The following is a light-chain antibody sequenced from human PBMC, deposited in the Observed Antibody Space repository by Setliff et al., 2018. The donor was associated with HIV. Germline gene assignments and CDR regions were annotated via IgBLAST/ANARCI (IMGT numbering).Light chain of an antibody. Sequence: QSVLTQPASVSGSPGQSITISCTGTSSDVGAYNYVSWYQQRPGKAPKLFIYEVNQRPSGVSNRFSGSKSGNTASLTISGLQAEDEADYYCCSYAGVSPSLVFGGGTKVTVL. J-gene: IGLJ2*01. V-gene: IGLV2-14*03. CDR1: SSDVGAYNY. CDR3: CSYAGVSPSLV. CDR2: EVN.